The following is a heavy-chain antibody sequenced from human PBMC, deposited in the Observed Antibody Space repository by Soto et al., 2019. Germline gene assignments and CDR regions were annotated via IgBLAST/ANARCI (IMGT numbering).Heavy chain of an antibody. CDR1: GFTFDDYA. Sequence: TGGSLRLSCAASGFTFDDYAMHWVRQAPGKGLEWVSGISWNSGSIGYADSVKGRFTISRDNAKNSLYLQMNSLRAEDTALYYCAKDIEYGSGSDAFDIWGQGTMVTVSS. CDR2: ISWNSGSI. V-gene: IGHV3-9*01. J-gene: IGHJ3*02. CDR3: AKDIEYGSGSDAFDI. D-gene: IGHD3-10*01.